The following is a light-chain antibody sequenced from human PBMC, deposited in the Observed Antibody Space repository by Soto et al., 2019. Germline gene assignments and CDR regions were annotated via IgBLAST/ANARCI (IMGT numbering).Light chain of an antibody. Sequence: DIPMTQSPSSLSASVGDRVTITCRASQDIRNFLAWYQQKPGKVPNLLIYAASTLQAGVPSRFNGSGSATEFTLTISSLRPDDVGTYYCQRYNSAPLTFGPGTKVEIK. V-gene: IGKV1-27*01. CDR2: AAS. CDR1: QDIRNF. CDR3: QRYNSAPLT. J-gene: IGKJ3*01.